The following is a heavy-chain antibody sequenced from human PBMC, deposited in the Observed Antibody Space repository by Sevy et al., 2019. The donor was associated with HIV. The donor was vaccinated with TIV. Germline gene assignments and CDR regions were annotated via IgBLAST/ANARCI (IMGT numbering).Heavy chain of an antibody. D-gene: IGHD3-22*01. CDR1: GGSISSYF. V-gene: IGHV4-59*01. CDR2: IYYRGST. J-gene: IGHJ5*02. CDR3: ARGKGYYYDSSGYYHNWFDP. Sequence: SETLSLTCTVSGGSISSYFWSWIRQPPGKGLEWIGYIYYRGSTNYNPSLKSRVTISVDTSKNQFSLKLSSVTAADTAVYYCARGKGYYYDSSGYYHNWFDPWGQGTLVTVSS.